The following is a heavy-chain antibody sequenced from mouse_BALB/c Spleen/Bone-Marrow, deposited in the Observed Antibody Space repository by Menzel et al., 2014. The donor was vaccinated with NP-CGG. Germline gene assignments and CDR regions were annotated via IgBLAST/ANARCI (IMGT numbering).Heavy chain of an antibody. CDR2: ISSGSSTI. CDR3: TRKGALITHYYAMDY. V-gene: IGHV5-17*02. J-gene: IGHJ4*01. CDR1: GFTFSSFG. D-gene: IGHD2-4*01. Sequence: DVMLVESGGGLVQPGGSRKLSCAASGFTFSSFGMHWVRQAPEKGLGWVAYISSGSSTIYYADTVKGRFTISRDNPKNTLFLQMTSLRSEDTAMYYCTRKGALITHYYAMDYWGQGTSVTVSS.